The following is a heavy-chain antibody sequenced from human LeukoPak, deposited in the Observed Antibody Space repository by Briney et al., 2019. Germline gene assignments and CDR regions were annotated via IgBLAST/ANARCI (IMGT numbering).Heavy chain of an antibody. D-gene: IGHD3-22*01. CDR1: GFTFSDYY. CDR2: ISSSSSYT. J-gene: IGHJ4*02. Sequence: TGGSLRLSCAASGFTFSDYYMSWIRQAPGKGLEWVSYISSSSSYTNYADSVKGRFTISRDNAKNSLYLQMNSLRAEDTAVYYCATHSSGYYSSYYFDYWGQGTLVTVSS. CDR3: ATHSSGYYSSYYFDY. V-gene: IGHV3-11*03.